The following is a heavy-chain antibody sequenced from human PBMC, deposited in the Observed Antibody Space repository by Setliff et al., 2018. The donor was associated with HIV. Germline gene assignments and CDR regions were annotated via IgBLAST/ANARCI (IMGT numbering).Heavy chain of an antibody. D-gene: IGHD3-22*01. CDR3: ARLAHPRGLEDSSGVFDY. CDR2: IKQDGSEK. V-gene: IGHV3-7*03. CDR1: GFTFSSYW. Sequence: GSLRLSCAASGFTFSSYWMSWVRQAPGKGLEWVANIKQDGSEKYYVDSVKGRFTISSDNSRNTVYLQMNGLRGEDTAVYFCARLAHPRGLEDSSGVFDYWGQGALVTVSS. J-gene: IGHJ4*02.